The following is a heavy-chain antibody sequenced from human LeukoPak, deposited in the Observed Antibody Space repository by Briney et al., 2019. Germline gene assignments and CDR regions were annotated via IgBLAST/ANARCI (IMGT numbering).Heavy chain of an antibody. CDR2: MNPNSGYT. Sequence: ASVTVSCTASGYTFTSYDINWVRQAPGQGLEWMGWMNPNSGYTDYAQKFQGSVTITRNTSQTTAYIELSSLRFEDTAVYYCARGRDGYHFGYFDLWGRGTLVTVSS. V-gene: IGHV1-8*03. D-gene: IGHD5-24*01. CDR1: GYTFTSYD. J-gene: IGHJ2*01. CDR3: ARGRDGYHFGYFDL.